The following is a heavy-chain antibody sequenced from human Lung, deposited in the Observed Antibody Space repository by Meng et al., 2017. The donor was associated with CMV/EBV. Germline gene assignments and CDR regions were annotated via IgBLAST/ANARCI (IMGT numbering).Heavy chain of an antibody. CDR3: ARLFHTSLGTNYYYGMDV. V-gene: IGHV1-2*02. Sequence: ASXXVSXKASGYTFIGYNIHWVRQAPGQGLEWMGWINPNTGATKFAERFQGRVTLTTDTSISTAYMELSRLKSDDTAVFFCARLFHTSLGTNYYYGMDVWXQGTTVTCAS. CDR1: GYTFIGYN. J-gene: IGHJ6*01. CDR2: INPNTGAT. D-gene: IGHD3-3*01.